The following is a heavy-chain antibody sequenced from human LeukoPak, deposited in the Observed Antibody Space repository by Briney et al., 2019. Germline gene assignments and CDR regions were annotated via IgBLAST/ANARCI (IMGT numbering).Heavy chain of an antibody. J-gene: IGHJ5*02. V-gene: IGHV4-59*01. CDR2: IYYSGST. D-gene: IGHD2-21*02. Sequence: SETLSLTCTVSGGSISSYYWSWIRQPPGKGLEWIGYIYYSGSTNYNPSLKSRVTISVDTSKNQFSLKLSSVTAADTAVYYRARAYCGGDCYSWWFDPWGQGTLVTVSS. CDR1: GGSISSYY. CDR3: ARAYCGGDCYSWWFDP.